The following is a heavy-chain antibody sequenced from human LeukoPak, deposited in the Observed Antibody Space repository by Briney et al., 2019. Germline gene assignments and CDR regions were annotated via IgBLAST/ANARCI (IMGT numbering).Heavy chain of an antibody. J-gene: IGHJ6*02. Sequence: GGSLRLSCAASGFTFSSYDMHWVRQATGKGLEWVSAIGTAGDTYYPGSVKGRFTISRENAKNSLYLQMNSLRAGDAAVYYCARGGRCSGGSCYATLGGYYGMDVWGQGTTVTVPS. V-gene: IGHV3-13*01. CDR2: IGTAGDT. D-gene: IGHD2-15*01. CDR3: ARGGRCSGGSCYATLGGYYGMDV. CDR1: GFTFSSYD.